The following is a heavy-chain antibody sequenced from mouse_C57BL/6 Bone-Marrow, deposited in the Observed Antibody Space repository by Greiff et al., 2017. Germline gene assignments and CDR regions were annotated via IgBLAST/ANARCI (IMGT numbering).Heavy chain of an antibody. V-gene: IGHV3-6*01. CDR3: ARDGYGVAY. CDR2: ISYDGSN. J-gene: IGHJ3*01. D-gene: IGHD2-2*01. Sequence: ESGPGLVKPSQSLSLTCSVTGYSFTSCYYWYWIRQFPGNKLEWMGYISYDGSNNYNPSFKNRISITLDTSNNQSCLKLNSVTTEDTAAYYCARDGYGVAYWGGGTRVTVSA. CDR1: GYSFTSCYY.